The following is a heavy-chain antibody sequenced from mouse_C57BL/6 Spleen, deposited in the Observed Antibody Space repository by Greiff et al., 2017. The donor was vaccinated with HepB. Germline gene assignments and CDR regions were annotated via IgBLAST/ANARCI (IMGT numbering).Heavy chain of an antibody. CDR2: IYPSDSET. CDR1: GYTFTSYW. J-gene: IGHJ1*03. V-gene: IGHV1-61*01. Sequence: QVQLQQPGAELVRPGSSVKLSCKASGYTFTSYWMDWVKQRPGQGLEWIGNIYPSDSETNYNQKFKDKATLTVDKSSSTAYMPLSSLTSEDSAVYYCASQTYWYFDVWGTGTTVTVSS. CDR3: ASQTYWYFDV.